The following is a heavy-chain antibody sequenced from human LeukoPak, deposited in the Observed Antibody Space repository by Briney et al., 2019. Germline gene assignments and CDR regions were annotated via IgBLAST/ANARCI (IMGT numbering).Heavy chain of an antibody. Sequence: PSETLSLTCTVSGGSISSSSYYWGWLRQPPGKGLEGIGSIYYSGSTYYNPSLKSRVTISVDTSKNQFSLKLSSVTAADTAVYYCARLGEGFDYWGQGTLVTVSS. V-gene: IGHV4-39*01. CDR3: ARLGEGFDY. J-gene: IGHJ4*02. D-gene: IGHD3-10*01. CDR2: IYYSGST. CDR1: GGSISSSSYY.